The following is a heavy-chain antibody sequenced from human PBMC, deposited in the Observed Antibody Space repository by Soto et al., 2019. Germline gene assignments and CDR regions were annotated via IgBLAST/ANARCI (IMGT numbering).Heavy chain of an antibody. CDR2: IYYSGST. J-gene: IGHJ3*02. D-gene: IGHD6-13*01. Sequence: QVQLQESGPGLVKPSETLSLTCTVSGGSISSYYWSWIRQPPGKGLEWIGYIYYSGSTNYNPSLQSRVTISVDTSKNQFALKLSSVTAADTAVYYCARDGRAGYDAFDIWGQGTMVTVSS. CDR1: GGSISSYY. CDR3: ARDGRAGYDAFDI. V-gene: IGHV4-59*01.